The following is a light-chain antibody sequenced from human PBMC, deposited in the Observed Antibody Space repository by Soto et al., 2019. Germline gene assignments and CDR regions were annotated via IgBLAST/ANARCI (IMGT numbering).Light chain of an antibody. J-gene: IGKJ4*01. CDR1: QSITSQ. CDR2: TAS. Sequence: DIQMTQSPSSLSASVGDRVTITCRASQSITSQLNWYQQKPGKAPKLLIYTASSLQSGVPSRFSGSGSGTDFTLSISTLQPEDFATYYCQQSYRTPVTFDGGTKVEIK. CDR3: QQSYRTPVT. V-gene: IGKV1-39*01.